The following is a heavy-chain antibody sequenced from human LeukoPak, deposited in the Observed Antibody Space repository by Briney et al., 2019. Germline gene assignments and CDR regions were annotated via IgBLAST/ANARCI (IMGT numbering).Heavy chain of an antibody. V-gene: IGHV4-34*01. CDR1: GGSFSGYY. D-gene: IGHD5-18*01. Sequence: PSETLSLTCAVYGGSFSGYYWSWIRQPPGKGLEWIGEINHSGSTNYNPSLKSRVTISVDTSKNQFSLKPSSVTAADTAVYYCASRSDGGYSYGYLDYWGQGTLVTVSS. J-gene: IGHJ4*02. CDR3: ASRSDGGYSYGYLDY. CDR2: INHSGST.